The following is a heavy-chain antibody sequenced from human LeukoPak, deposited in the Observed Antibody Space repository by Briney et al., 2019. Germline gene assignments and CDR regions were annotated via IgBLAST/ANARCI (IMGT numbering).Heavy chain of an antibody. CDR1: GFTFSSYW. CDR3: ARAPSEIGGYYPEYFRH. CDR2: IKSDGST. V-gene: IGHV3-74*01. D-gene: IGHD3-22*01. J-gene: IGHJ1*01. Sequence: TGGSLRLSCAASGFTFSSYWMHWVRQAPGKGLVWVSRIKSDGSTNYADSVKGRFTISRDNAKNTVYLKMNSLRAEDTGVYYCARAPSEIGGYYPEYFRHWGQGTLVTVSS.